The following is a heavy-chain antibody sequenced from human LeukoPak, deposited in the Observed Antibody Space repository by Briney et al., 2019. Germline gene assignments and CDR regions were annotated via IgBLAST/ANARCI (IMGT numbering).Heavy chain of an antibody. V-gene: IGHV3-21*04. Sequence: PGGSLRLSCEASGFTFTTYSMTWVRHAPGKGLEWVSIITSYSSAIFSADALKGRFTISRDDAKNLLYLEMNSLRSDNTAVYYCARDLYGGTSATFDYWGQGTLVTVSS. CDR1: GFTFTTYS. CDR2: ITSYSSAI. J-gene: IGHJ4*02. CDR3: ARDLYGGTSATFDY. D-gene: IGHD4-23*01.